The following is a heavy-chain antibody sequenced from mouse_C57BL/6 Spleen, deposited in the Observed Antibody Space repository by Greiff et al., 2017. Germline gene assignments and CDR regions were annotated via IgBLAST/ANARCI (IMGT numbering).Heavy chain of an antibody. CDR3: ARTGAWDGWYFDV. D-gene: IGHD4-1*01. CDR2: SSSGSSTI. V-gene: IGHV5-17*01. CDR1: GFTFSDYG. Sequence: EVKLVESGGGLVKPGGSLKLSCAASGFTFSDYGMHWVRQAPEKGLEWVAYSSSGSSTIYYADTVKGRFTISRDNAKNTLFLQMPSLRSEDTAMYYCARTGAWDGWYFDVWGTGTTVTVSS. J-gene: IGHJ1*03.